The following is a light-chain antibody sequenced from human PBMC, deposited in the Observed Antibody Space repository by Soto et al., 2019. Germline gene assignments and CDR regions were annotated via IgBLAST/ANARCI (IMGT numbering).Light chain of an antibody. Sequence: DIPLTQSPSSLSASVGDRVTITCRASQTISRYLNWYQQRPGKAPTLLIYNASNCHSGVPSRFSGRGSETVLTLTISSLQHEDLATYYCQQSYATLVTFGGGTKLEIK. CDR1: QTISRY. J-gene: IGKJ4*01. V-gene: IGKV1-39*01. CDR2: NAS. CDR3: QQSYATLVT.